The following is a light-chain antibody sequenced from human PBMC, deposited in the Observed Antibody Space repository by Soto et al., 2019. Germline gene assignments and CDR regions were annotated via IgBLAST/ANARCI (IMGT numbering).Light chain of an antibody. J-gene: IGLJ2*01. Sequence: QAVVTQPPSASGTPGQSVTISCSGSRSNVGRNAVSWYQQVPGMAPKLLVFATDKRPSGVPGRFSGSASGASASLAVSGLQPEDEAHYYCAAWDDTLNGPQFGGGTKLTVL. CDR3: AAWDDTLNGPQ. CDR1: RSNVGRNA. CDR2: ATD. V-gene: IGLV1-44*01.